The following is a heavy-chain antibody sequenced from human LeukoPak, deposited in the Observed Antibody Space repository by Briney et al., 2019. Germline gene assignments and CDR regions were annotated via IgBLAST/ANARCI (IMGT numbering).Heavy chain of an antibody. Sequence: GGSLRLSCAASGFTFRTYGMHWVRQAPGKGLEWVTFIRYDGSDKFYADSVRGRFTISRDNSKNTLFLQLNSLRVEDTAVYYCAKRADYYDSSRALYDAFDLWGEGTMVTVSS. CDR2: IRYDGSDK. CDR3: AKRADYYDSSRALYDAFDL. D-gene: IGHD3-16*01. J-gene: IGHJ3*01. CDR1: GFTFRTYG. V-gene: IGHV3-30*02.